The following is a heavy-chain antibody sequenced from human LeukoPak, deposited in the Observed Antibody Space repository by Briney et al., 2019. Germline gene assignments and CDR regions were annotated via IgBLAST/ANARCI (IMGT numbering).Heavy chain of an antibody. J-gene: IGHJ4*02. CDR1: GGSISSYY. Sequence: SETLSLTCTVSGGSISSYYWSWIRQPPGKGLEWIGYIYYSGSTNYNPSLKSRVPISVDTSKNQFSLKLSSVTAADPAVYYCARHSSSGWFPFEYWGQGTLVTVSS. CDR3: ARHSSSGWFPFEY. CDR2: IYYSGST. D-gene: IGHD6-19*01. V-gene: IGHV4-59*08.